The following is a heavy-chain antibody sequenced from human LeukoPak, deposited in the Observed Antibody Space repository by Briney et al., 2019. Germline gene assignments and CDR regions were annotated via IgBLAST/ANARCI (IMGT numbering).Heavy chain of an antibody. CDR1: GFTFDDYA. CDR3: AKAGSSGYYFDAFDI. D-gene: IGHD3-22*01. Sequence: PGGSLRLSCAASGFTFDDYAMHWVRQAPGKGLEWVSGISWNSGSIGYADSVKGRFTISRDKAKNSLYLQMNSLRAEDMALYYCAKAGSSGYYFDAFDIWGQGTMVTVSS. V-gene: IGHV3-9*03. J-gene: IGHJ3*02. CDR2: ISWNSGSI.